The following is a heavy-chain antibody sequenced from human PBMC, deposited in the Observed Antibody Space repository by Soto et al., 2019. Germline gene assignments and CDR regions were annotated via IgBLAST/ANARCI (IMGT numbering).Heavy chain of an antibody. CDR1: GCSMRSYY. CDR2: IFYSGST. J-gene: IGHJ4*02. CDR3: ARGAADTAMVDY. V-gene: IGHV4-59*01. D-gene: IGHD5-18*01. Sequence: XETLSLTCTVAGCSMRSYYWTWIRQPPGKGLEWLGYIFYSGSTFYNPSLKSRVTISIHTSKSQFSLQLTSVTAADTAVYYCARGAADTAMVDYWGQGTLVTVSS.